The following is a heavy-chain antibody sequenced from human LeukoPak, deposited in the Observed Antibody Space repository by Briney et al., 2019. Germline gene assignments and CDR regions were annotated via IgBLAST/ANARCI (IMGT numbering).Heavy chain of an antibody. CDR2: IYPGDSDT. J-gene: IGHJ6*03. D-gene: IGHD5-24*01. CDR3: ASLMREMATITNYYYYYMDV. CDR1: GYSFTSYW. V-gene: IGHV5-51*01. Sequence: TGESLKISCKGSGYSFTSYWIGWVRQMPGKGLEWMGIIYPGDSDTRYSPSFQGQVTISADKSISTAYLQWSSLKASDTAMYYCASLMREMATITNYYYYYMDVWGKGTTVTVSS.